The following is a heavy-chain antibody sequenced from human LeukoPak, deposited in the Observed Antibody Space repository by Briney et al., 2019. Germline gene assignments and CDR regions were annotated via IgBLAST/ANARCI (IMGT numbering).Heavy chain of an antibody. V-gene: IGHV4-30-2*01. CDR2: IYHSGST. CDR3: ARDGGGSGYYAPGAFDI. J-gene: IGHJ3*02. CDR1: GGSISSGGYY. D-gene: IGHD3-3*01. Sequence: SSETLSLTCTVSGGSISSGGYYWSWIRQPPGKGLEWIGYIYHSGSTYYNPSLKSRVTISVDRSKNQFSLKLSSVTAADTAVYYCARDGGGSGYYAPGAFDIWGQGTMVTVSS.